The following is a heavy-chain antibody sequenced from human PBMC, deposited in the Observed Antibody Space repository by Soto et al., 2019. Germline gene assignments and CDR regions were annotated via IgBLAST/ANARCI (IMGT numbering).Heavy chain of an antibody. CDR2: ISANSGNT. CDR3: AKDRGRGSPVSGGLDV. D-gene: IGHD3-10*01. CDR1: GFGLSTYA. Sequence: ELQLLESGGGFVQPGGSLRLSCTASGFGLSTYAISWVRQAPGKGLEWVSVISANSGNTDYADSVKGRFTISRDKSENTVFLQMNRLRAEDTAVYYCAKDRGRGSPVSGGLDVWGQGTTVTVSS. V-gene: IGHV3-23*01. J-gene: IGHJ6*02.